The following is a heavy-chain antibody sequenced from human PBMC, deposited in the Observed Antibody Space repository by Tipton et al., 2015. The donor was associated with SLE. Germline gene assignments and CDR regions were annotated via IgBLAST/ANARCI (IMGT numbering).Heavy chain of an antibody. V-gene: IGHV1-46*04. J-gene: IGHJ5*01. CDR1: GYTFTSYY. CDR3: ARQGRQLMTGPFDS. D-gene: IGHD5-18*01. CDR2: INPRGGST. Sequence: QVQLVQSGPEVKKPGASVKISCKASGYTFTSYYVHWVRQAPGQGLEWMGVINPRGGSTSYTQKLQGRVTMTRDTSRNQFSLELNSVTAADTAVYFCARQGRQLMTGPFDSWGQGTLVTVSS.